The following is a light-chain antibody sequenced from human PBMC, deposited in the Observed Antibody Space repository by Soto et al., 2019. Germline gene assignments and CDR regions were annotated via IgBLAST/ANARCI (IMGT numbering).Light chain of an antibody. CDR2: GAS. J-gene: IGKJ3*01. V-gene: IGKV3-20*01. Sequence: EIVLTQSPGTLSLSPGERATLSCRASQSVSSSYLAWYQQKPGQAPRLLIYGASSRATGIPDRFRGSGSGTDFTLTISRLEPEDVAVYYCQQYGSSLIFTFGPGTKVDIK. CDR1: QSVSSSY. CDR3: QQYGSSLIFT.